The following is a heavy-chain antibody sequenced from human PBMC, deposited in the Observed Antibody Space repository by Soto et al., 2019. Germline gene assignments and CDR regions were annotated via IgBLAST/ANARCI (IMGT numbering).Heavy chain of an antibody. D-gene: IGHD6-13*01. Sequence: QVQLVQSGAEVKKPGASVKLSCRTSGYTFTHYYIHWVRQAPGQGLEWLGIINPASGSTNYAQDFQGRVTLTMDTSTTTVYMDLSGLTAEDTALFYCARDLAAGDLWGQGTLVTVSS. CDR1: GYTFTHYY. CDR3: ARDLAAGDL. CDR2: INPASGST. J-gene: IGHJ5*02. V-gene: IGHV1-46*01.